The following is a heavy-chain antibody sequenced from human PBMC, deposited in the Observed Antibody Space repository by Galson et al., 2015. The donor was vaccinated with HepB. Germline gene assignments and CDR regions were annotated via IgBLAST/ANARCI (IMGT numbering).Heavy chain of an antibody. V-gene: IGHV4-38-2*02. CDR3: ARVHIAAAGNSYYDSSGYYYGDY. J-gene: IGHJ4*02. CDR2: IYHSGST. D-gene: IGHD3-22*01. Sequence: TLSLTCTVSGYSISSGYYWGWIRQPPGKRLEWIGSIYHSGSTYYNPSLKSRVTISVDTSKNQFSLKLSSVTAADTAVYYCARVHIAAAGNSYYDSSGYYYGDYWGQGTLVTVSS. CDR1: GYSISSGYY.